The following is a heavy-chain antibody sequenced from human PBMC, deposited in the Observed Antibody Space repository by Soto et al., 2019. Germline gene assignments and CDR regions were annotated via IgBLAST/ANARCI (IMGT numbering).Heavy chain of an antibody. CDR3: ASGPATRGSVPLDY. V-gene: IGHV1-24*01. J-gene: IGHJ4*02. CDR2: LDPEDGET. D-gene: IGHD1-26*01. Sequence: ASVKVSCKVSGYTLTELSMHWVRQAPGKGLEWMGGLDPEDGETIYAQKFQGRVTMTEDTSTDTAYMELSSLRSEDTAVYYCASGPATRGSVPLDYWGQGTLVTVSS. CDR1: GYTLTELS.